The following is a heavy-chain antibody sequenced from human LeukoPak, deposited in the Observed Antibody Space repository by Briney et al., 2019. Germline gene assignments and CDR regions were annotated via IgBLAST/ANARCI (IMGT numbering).Heavy chain of an antibody. CDR3: ARAFQSLGGLSLPDY. V-gene: IGHV7-4-1*02. Sequence: ASVKVSCKASGYTFTSYAMNWVRQAPGQGLEWMGWINTNTGNPTYAQGFTGRFVFSLDTSVSATYLQISSLKAEDTAVYYCARAFQSLGGLSLPDYWGQGTLVTVSS. D-gene: IGHD3-16*02. CDR1: GYTFTSYA. CDR2: INTNTGNP. J-gene: IGHJ4*02.